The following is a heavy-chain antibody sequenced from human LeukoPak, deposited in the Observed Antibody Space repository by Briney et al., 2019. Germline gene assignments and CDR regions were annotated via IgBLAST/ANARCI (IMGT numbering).Heavy chain of an antibody. Sequence: GGSLTLSCAASGFSFSSTSMHWVRQAPGKGLEWVAVISSTGNIKNFADSVKGRFTISRDNSKNMLYLQMNSLRAEDTAEYYCAKEQRDWNYGVFDYWGQGTQVTVSS. J-gene: IGHJ4*02. D-gene: IGHD1-7*01. CDR3: AKEQRDWNYGVFDY. CDR1: GFSFSSTS. V-gene: IGHV3-30-3*01. CDR2: ISSTGNIK.